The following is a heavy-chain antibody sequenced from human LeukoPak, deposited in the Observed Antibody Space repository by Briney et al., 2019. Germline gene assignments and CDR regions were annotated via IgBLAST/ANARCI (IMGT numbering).Heavy chain of an antibody. J-gene: IGHJ5*02. CDR2: IAYDGGNK. CDR3: ARDSSPWYYYDRSGSNGFDP. V-gene: IGHV3-30*04. D-gene: IGHD3-22*01. CDR1: GFTFSSYG. Sequence: GGSLRLSCAASGFTFSSYGIHWVRQTPGKGLEWVAVIAYDGGNKYYADSVKGRFTISRDNSKNTLYLQMNSLRAEDTAVYYCARDSSPWYYYDRSGSNGFDPWGQGTRVAVSS.